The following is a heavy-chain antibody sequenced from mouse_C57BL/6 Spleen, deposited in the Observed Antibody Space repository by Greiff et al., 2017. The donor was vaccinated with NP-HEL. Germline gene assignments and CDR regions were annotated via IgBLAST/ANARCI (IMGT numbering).Heavy chain of an antibody. D-gene: IGHD1-1*01. CDR2: IDPEDGDS. J-gene: IGHJ2*01. CDR1: GFNIKDYY. Sequence: EVMLVESGAELVRPGASVKLSCTASGFNIKDYYMHWVKQRPEQGLEWIGRIDPEDGDSEYAPKFQGKATMTADTSSNTAYLQLSSLTSEDTAVYYCTTEVTTVVAPFDYWGQGTTLTVSS. V-gene: IGHV14-1*01. CDR3: TTEVTTVVAPFDY.